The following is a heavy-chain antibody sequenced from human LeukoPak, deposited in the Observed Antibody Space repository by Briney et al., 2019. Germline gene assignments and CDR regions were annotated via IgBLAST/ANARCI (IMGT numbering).Heavy chain of an antibody. V-gene: IGHV3-33*01. CDR2: IWYDGSNK. CDR3: ARDIEDASGREGEPDAFDI. J-gene: IGHJ3*02. Sequence: GRSLRLSCAASGFTLSSYGMHWVRQAPGKGLEWEAVIWYDGSNKYYADSVKGRFTISRDNSKNTLYLQMNSLRAEDTAVYYCARDIEDASGREGEPDAFDIWGQGTMVTVSS. D-gene: IGHD3-10*01. CDR1: GFTLSSYG.